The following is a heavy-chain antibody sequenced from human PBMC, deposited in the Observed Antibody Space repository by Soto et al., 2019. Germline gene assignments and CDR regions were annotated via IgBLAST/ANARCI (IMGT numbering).Heavy chain of an antibody. J-gene: IGHJ4*02. CDR2: INPNSGGT. CDR1: GYTCTGSY. D-gene: IGHD1-1*01. CDR3: ARERVRYNWNVPLHYFDY. Sequence: ASVKGSCKASGYTCTGSYKKWVRQSPGQGPEGMGWINPNSGGTNYAQKFQGWVTMTRDTSISTAYMELSRLRSDDTAVYYCARERVRYNWNVPLHYFDYWGQGTLVTVSS. V-gene: IGHV1-2*04.